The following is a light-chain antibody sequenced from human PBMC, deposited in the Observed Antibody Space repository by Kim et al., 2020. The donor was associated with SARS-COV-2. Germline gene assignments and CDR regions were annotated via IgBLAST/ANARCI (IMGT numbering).Light chain of an antibody. CDR1: KSGDKY. Sequence: SYELTQPPSVSVSPGQTASITCSGDKSGDKYACWYQQKSGQSPVLVIYQDSKRPSGIPERFSGSNSGNTATLTISGTQAMDEADYYCQAWDSSTEVFGGG. CDR2: QDS. J-gene: IGLJ3*02. CDR3: QAWDSSTEV. V-gene: IGLV3-1*01.